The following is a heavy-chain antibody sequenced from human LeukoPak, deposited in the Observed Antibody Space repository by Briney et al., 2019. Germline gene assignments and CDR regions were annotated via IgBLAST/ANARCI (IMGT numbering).Heavy chain of an antibody. CDR3: AREGGCSSTSCYPDY. J-gene: IGHJ4*02. CDR2: IYYSGST. Sequence: PSETLSLTCTVSGGSISSSSYYWGWIRQPPGKGLEWIGSIYYSGSTYYNPSLKSRVTISVDTSKNQFSLKLSSVTAADTAVYYCAREGGCSSTSCYPDYWGQGTLVTVSS. D-gene: IGHD2-2*01. CDR1: GGSISSSSYY. V-gene: IGHV4-39*02.